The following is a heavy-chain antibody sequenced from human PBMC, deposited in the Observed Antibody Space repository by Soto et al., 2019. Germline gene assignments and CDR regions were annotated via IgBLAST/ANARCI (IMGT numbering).Heavy chain of an antibody. V-gene: IGHV4-59*01. D-gene: IGHD2-15*01. CDR1: GGSISSYY. J-gene: IGHJ5*02. CDR3: ARAVVVVAATRWFDP. Sequence: QVQLQESGPGLVKPSETLSLTCTVSGGSISSYYWSWIRQPPGKGLAWIGYIYYSGSTTYDPSLQSRITISVDTAKNQFSLKLSSVTAADTAVYYCARAVVVVAATRWFDPWGQGTLVTVSS. CDR2: IYYSGST.